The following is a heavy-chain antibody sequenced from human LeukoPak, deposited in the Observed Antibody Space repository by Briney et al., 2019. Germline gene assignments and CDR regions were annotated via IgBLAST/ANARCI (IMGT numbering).Heavy chain of an antibody. Sequence: GGSLRLSCAASGFTFSDYYMSWIRQAPGKGLEWVSYISSSGGSIYYADSVKGRFTISRDNAKNSLYLQMNTLRADDTAVYYCARDRYSYGLGGAFDIWGQGTMVTVSS. J-gene: IGHJ3*02. V-gene: IGHV3-11*01. CDR2: ISSSGGSI. D-gene: IGHD5-18*01. CDR3: ARDRYSYGLGGAFDI. CDR1: GFTFSDYY.